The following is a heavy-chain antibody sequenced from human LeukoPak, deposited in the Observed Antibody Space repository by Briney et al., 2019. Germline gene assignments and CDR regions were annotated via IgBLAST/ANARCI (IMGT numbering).Heavy chain of an antibody. Sequence: PSETLSLTCTVSGGSICSGSYYCSWIRQPAGEGLEWIGRIYTSGSTNYNPSLKSRVTISVDTSKNQFSLKLSSVTAADTAVYYCAGDSSGYQANFDYWGQGTLVTVSS. CDR1: GGSICSGSYY. J-gene: IGHJ4*02. CDR2: IYTSGST. CDR3: AGDSSGYQANFDY. D-gene: IGHD3-22*01. V-gene: IGHV4-61*02.